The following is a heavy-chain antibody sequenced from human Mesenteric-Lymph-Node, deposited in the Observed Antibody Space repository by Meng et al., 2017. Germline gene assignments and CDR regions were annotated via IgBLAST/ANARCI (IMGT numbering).Heavy chain of an antibody. J-gene: IGHJ4*02. CDR3: AKGYWKSGFDY. D-gene: IGHD1-1*01. CDR2: TYYRSKWYH. V-gene: IGHV6-1*01. CDR1: GDIVSSNSAA. Sequence: QVQLQQSGPGLVKPSQTLSLTCAISGDIVSSNSAAWHWIRQSPSRGLEWLGRTYYRSKWYHEYAVSVKSRITISPDTSKNQFSLQLNFVTPEDTAVYYCAKGYWKSGFDYWGQGSLVTVSS.